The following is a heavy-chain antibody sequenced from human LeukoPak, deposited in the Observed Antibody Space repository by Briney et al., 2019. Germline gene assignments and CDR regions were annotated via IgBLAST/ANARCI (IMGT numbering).Heavy chain of an antibody. CDR2: IYYSGST. CDR1: GGSISSYY. V-gene: IGHV4-59*01. J-gene: IGHJ6*03. CDR3: ARVVYYYYMDV. Sequence: SETLSLTCTVSGGSISSYYWSWIRQPPGKGLEWIGYIYYSGSTNYNPSLKSRVTISVDTSKNQFSLKLGSVTAADTAVYYCARVVYYYYMDVWGKGTTVTVSS.